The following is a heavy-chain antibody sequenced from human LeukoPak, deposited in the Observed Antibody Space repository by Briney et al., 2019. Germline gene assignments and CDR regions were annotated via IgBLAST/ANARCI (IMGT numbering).Heavy chain of an antibody. CDR2: ISYDGSNK. Sequence: GGSLRLSCAASGFTFSSYAMHWVRQAPGKGLEWVAVISYDGSNKYYADSVKGRFTISRDNSKNTLYLQMNSLRAEDTAVYYCARGSILRYFDWLLGPFDYWGQGTLVTVSS. V-gene: IGHV3-30*04. J-gene: IGHJ4*02. CDR3: ARGSILRYFDWLLGPFDY. D-gene: IGHD3-9*01. CDR1: GFTFSSYA.